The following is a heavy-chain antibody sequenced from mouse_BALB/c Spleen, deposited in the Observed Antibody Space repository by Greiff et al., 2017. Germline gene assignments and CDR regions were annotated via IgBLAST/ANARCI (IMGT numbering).Heavy chain of an antibody. CDR3: AKLRYDYAMDY. Sequence: EVMLVESGGGLVKPGGSLKLSCAASGFTFSDYYMYWVRQTPEKRLEWVATISDGGSYTYYPDSVKGRFTISRDNAKNNLYLQMSSLKSEDTAMYYCAKLRYDYAMDYWGQGTSVTVSS. CDR2: ISDGGSYT. J-gene: IGHJ4*01. V-gene: IGHV5-4*02. CDR1: GFTFSDYY. D-gene: IGHD2-14*01.